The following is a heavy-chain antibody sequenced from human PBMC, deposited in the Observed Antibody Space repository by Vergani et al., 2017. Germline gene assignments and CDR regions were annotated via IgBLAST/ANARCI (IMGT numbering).Heavy chain of an antibody. CDR3: ARVSDYYGSGSYYISTPRAFDI. V-gene: IGHV4-34*01. Sequence: QVQLQQWGAGLLKPSETLSLTCAVYGGSFSGYYWSWIRQPPGKGLEWIGEINHSGSTNYNPSLKSRVTISVDTSKNQFSLKLSSVTAADTAVYYCARVSDYYGSGSYYISTPRAFDIWGQGTMVTVSS. D-gene: IGHD3-10*01. J-gene: IGHJ3*02. CDR1: GGSFSGYY. CDR2: INHSGST.